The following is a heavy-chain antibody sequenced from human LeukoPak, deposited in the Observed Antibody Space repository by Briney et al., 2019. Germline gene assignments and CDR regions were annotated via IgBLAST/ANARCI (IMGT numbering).Heavy chain of an antibody. D-gene: IGHD6-19*01. CDR3: ATNSSGWYNWFDP. CDR2: INTNTGNP. V-gene: IGHV7-4-1*02. CDR1: GYTFTSYA. J-gene: IGHJ5*02. Sequence: ASVKVSCKASGYTFTSYAMNWVRQAPGQGLEWMGWINTNTGNPAYAQGFTGRFVFSLDTPVSTAYLQISSLKAEDTAVYYCATNSSGWYNWFDPWGQGTLVTVSS.